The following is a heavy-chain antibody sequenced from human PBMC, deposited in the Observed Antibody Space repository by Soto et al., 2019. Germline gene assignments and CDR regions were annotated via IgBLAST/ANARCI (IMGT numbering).Heavy chain of an antibody. J-gene: IGHJ1*01. CDR3: ARSAKITIFGVAKFPAEYFQH. D-gene: IGHD3-3*01. CDR2: IYYSGST. V-gene: IGHV4-39*01. CDR1: GGSISSSSYY. Sequence: QLQLQESGPGLVKPSETLSLTCTVSGGSISSSSYYWGWIRQPPGKGLEWIGSIYYSGSTYYNPSLKSRVTISVDTSKNQFSLKLSSVTAADTAVYYCARSAKITIFGVAKFPAEYFQHWGQGTLVTVSS.